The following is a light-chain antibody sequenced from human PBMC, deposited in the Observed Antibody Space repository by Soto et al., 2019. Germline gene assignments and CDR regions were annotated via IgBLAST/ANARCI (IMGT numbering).Light chain of an antibody. CDR1: NSNIGSNT. Sequence: QSVLTQPPSASGTPGQSVTISCSGSNSNIGSNTVNWYQQLPGTAPKLLIYSNNQRPSGVPDRFSVSKSGTSASLAISGLQSEDEADYYCAAWDDSLNGWVFGGGTKLTVL. V-gene: IGLV1-44*01. J-gene: IGLJ3*02. CDR2: SNN. CDR3: AAWDDSLNGWV.